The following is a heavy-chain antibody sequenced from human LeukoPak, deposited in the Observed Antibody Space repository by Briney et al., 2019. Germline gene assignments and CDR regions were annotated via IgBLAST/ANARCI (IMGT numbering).Heavy chain of an antibody. CDR2: IKSKTDGGTT. Sequence: PGGSLRLSCAASGFTFSNAWMSWVRQAPGKGLEWVGRIKSKTDGGTTYYAAPVKGRFTISRDDSKNTLYLQMNSLKTEDTAVYYCTTDLPRITMVRGAIDYWGQGTLVTVSS. V-gene: IGHV3-15*01. CDR3: TTDLPRITMVRGAIDY. J-gene: IGHJ4*02. D-gene: IGHD3-10*01. CDR1: GFTFSNAW.